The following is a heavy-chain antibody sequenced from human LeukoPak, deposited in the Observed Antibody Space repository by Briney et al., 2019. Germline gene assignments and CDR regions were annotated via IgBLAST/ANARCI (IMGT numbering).Heavy chain of an antibody. J-gene: IGHJ4*02. CDR3: ARGGVKVGSSENFDY. CDR2: IHYSGST. D-gene: IGHD6-13*01. Sequence: SETLSLTCTVSGGSISSISCYWGWIRQPPGKGLEWIGYIHYSGSTSYSPSLKSRVTISVDTSKNQFSLKLSSVTAADTAVYYCARGGVKVGSSENFDYWGQGTLVTVSS. CDR1: GGSISSISCY. V-gene: IGHV4-61*05.